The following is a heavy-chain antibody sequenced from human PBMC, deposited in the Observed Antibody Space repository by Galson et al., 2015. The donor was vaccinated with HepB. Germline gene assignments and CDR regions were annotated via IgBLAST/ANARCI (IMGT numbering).Heavy chain of an antibody. V-gene: IGHV3-30*18. Sequence: SLRLSCAASGFIFSSYGMHWVRQGPGKGLEWVALISDDGTKKYYADSVKGRFTMSRDNSKNTLYLQMNSLRSEDTALYYCAKERIVARGALFDSGGQGTLITV. CDR2: ISDDGTKK. CDR1: GFIFSSYG. CDR3: AKERIVARGALFDS. D-gene: IGHD6-6*01. J-gene: IGHJ4*02.